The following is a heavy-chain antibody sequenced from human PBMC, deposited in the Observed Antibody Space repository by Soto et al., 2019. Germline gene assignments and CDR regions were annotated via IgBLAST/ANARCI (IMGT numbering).Heavy chain of an antibody. CDR3: TTDQPYCGGDCSYFDY. J-gene: IGHJ4*02. CDR1: GFTFSNAW. CDR2: IKSKTDGGTT. Sequence: GGSLRLSCAASGFTFSNAWMSWVRQAPGKGLEWVGRIKSKTDGGTTDYAAPVKGRFTISRDDSKNTLYVQMNSLKTEDTAVYYCTTDQPYCGGDCSYFDYWGQGTLVTVSS. D-gene: IGHD2-21*01. V-gene: IGHV3-15*01.